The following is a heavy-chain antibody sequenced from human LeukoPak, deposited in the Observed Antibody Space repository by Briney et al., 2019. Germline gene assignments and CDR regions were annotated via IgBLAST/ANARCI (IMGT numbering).Heavy chain of an antibody. J-gene: IGHJ4*02. CDR1: GGSISSSNW. CDR3: ARAPASDYGDN. CDR2: IYHSGST. V-gene: IGHV4-4*02. D-gene: IGHD4-17*01. Sequence: SETLSLTCAVSGGSISSSNWWSWVRQPPGKGLEWIGEIYHSGSTNYNPSLKGRIIISVDTSKNQFSLRLSSVTVADTAIYYCARAPASDYGDNWGQGTQVTVSS.